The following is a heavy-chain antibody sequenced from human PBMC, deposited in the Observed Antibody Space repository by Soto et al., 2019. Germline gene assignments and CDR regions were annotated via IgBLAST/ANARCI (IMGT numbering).Heavy chain of an antibody. V-gene: IGHV2-5*02. Sequence: QITLKESGPTLVKPTQTLTLTCTFSGFSFSINGVAVGWIRQPPGQALEWLALIYWDDDQRYNPSLKNRLTITKDTARNKVVLTMTNMDPVDTATYYWAHKSDVSRGLKSWGQGTLVTVSS. CDR1: GFSFSINGVA. CDR2: IYWDDDQ. J-gene: IGHJ5*02. CDR3: AHKSDVSRGLKS.